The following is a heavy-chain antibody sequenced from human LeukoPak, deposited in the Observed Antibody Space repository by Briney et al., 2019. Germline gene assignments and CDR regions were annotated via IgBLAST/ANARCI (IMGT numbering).Heavy chain of an antibody. J-gene: IGHJ5*02. V-gene: IGHV1-2*02. Sequence: ASVKVSCKASGYTFTGYYMHWGRQAPGQGLEWMGWINPNSGGTNYAQKFQGRVTMTRDTSISTAYMELSRLRSDDTAVYYCARDSVGGDYRQGSWFDPWGQGTLVTVSS. CDR2: INPNSGGT. D-gene: IGHD4-17*01. CDR3: ARDSVGGDYRQGSWFDP. CDR1: GYTFTGYY.